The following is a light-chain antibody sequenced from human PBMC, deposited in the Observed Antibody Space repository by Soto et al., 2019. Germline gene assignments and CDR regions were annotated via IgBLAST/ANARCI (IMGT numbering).Light chain of an antibody. CDR2: AAS. CDR1: QKINNF. J-gene: IGKJ1*01. Sequence: IQMTQSPSSVSASLGDRINVTCRASQKINNFLNWYQQKPGKAPKLLIYAASTLQSGVPSRFSGSGSGTDFTLTISCLQSEDFATYYCQQYYSYPRTFGQGTKVEIK. CDR3: QQYYSYPRT. V-gene: IGKV1-8*01.